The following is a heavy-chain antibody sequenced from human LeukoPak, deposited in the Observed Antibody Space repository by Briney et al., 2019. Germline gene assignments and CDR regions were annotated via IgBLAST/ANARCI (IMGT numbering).Heavy chain of an antibody. J-gene: IGHJ4*02. V-gene: IGHV3-74*01. Sequence: GWSLRLSCAASGFTLSDYWLHWVRRVPGQGLVWVSRSTTDWSSTTNADSVKGRFTISRDNAKNMVYLQMNSLRVEDTAVYYCARDCGTSGCDFWGQGTLVTVSS. CDR1: GFTLSDYW. CDR2: STTDWSST. D-gene: IGHD5-12*01. CDR3: ARDCGTSGCDF.